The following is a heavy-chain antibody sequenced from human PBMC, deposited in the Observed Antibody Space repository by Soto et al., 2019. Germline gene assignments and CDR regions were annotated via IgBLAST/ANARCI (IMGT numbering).Heavy chain of an antibody. Sequence: QVQLVESGGGVVQPGRSLRLSCAASGFTFSSYAMHWVRQAPGKGLEWVAVISYDGSNKYYADSVKGRFTISRDNSKNTLYLQMNSLRAEDTAVYYCARDHYLVGGYDILRATSYYFDYWGQGTLVTVSS. J-gene: IGHJ4*02. CDR1: GFTFSSYA. V-gene: IGHV3-30-3*01. D-gene: IGHD3-9*01. CDR2: ISYDGSNK. CDR3: ARDHYLVGGYDILRATSYYFDY.